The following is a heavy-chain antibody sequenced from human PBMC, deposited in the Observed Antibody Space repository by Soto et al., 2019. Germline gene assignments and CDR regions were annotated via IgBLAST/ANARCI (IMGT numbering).Heavy chain of an antibody. J-gene: IGHJ6*02. D-gene: IGHD3-9*01. CDR3: ARGQNDILTGYSYYYYYYGMDA. CDR1: GFTFSSYW. CDR2: IKQDGSEK. Sequence: GGSLRLSCAASGFTFSSYWMSWVRQAPGKGLEWVANIKQDGSEKYYVDSVKGRFTISRDNAKNSLYLQMNSLRAEDTAVYYCARGQNDILTGYSYYYYYYGMDAWGQGTTVTVSS. V-gene: IGHV3-7*01.